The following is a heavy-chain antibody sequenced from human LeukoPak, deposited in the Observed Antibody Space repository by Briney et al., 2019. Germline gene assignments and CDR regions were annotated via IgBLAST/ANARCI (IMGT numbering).Heavy chain of an antibody. D-gene: IGHD3-10*01. CDR3: ARGLPGADNDY. CDR2: ISVYNGNT. V-gene: IGHV1-18*01. Sequence: ASVKVSCKVSGFTFTSYGITWVRQAPGQGLEWMGWISVYNGNTKYAQKLQGRVTMTTDTSTSTAYMELRSLRSDDTAVYYCARGLPGADNDYWGQGTLVTVSS. J-gene: IGHJ4*02. CDR1: GFTFTSYG.